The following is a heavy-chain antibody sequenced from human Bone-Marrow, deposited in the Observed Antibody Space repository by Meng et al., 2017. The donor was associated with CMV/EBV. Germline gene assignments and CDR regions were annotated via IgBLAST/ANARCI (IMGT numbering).Heavy chain of an antibody. D-gene: IGHD2-2*01. CDR3: ARERGIVVVPAAMGAFDI. CDR1: GGTFSSYA. V-gene: IGHV1-69*10. CDR2: IIPILGIA. J-gene: IGHJ3*02. Sequence: SVKVSCKASGGTFSSYAISWVRQAPGQGLEWMGGIIPILGIANYAQKFQGRVTITADKSTSTAYMELSSLRSEDTAVYYCARERGIVVVPAAMGAFDIWGQGTRVTVSS.